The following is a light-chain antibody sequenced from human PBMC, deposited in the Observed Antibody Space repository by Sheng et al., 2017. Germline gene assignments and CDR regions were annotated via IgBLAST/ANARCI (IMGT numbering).Light chain of an antibody. CDR2: DAS. CDR1: QSVSTY. CDR3: QQYGTSPPVT. V-gene: IGKV3-11*01. Sequence: EIVLTQSPATLSLSPGEGATLSCRASQSVSTYLGWYQQKAGQAPRLLIYDASNRATGIPARFSGSGSGTEFTLTISSLQSEDSAEYFCQQYGTSPPVTFGGGTKVEIK. J-gene: IGKJ4*01.